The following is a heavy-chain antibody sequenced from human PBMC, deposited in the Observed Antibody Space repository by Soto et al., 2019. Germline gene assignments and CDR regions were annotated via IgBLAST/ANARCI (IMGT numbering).Heavy chain of an antibody. J-gene: IGHJ5*02. CDR3: ASHYVLWPGYLSPGDS. CDR1: GYTFSEYD. Sequence: QVQLVESGGDLVKPGGSLRLSCAASGYTFSEYDLSWIRQAPGKGREWISYIDTSSTKIYYADSVRGRFTISRDNGTNSLFLEMNNLRVEDTAVYFCASHYVLWPGYLSPGDSWGRGTLGTVSS. V-gene: IGHV3-11*01. CDR2: IDTSSTKI. D-gene: IGHD2-21*01.